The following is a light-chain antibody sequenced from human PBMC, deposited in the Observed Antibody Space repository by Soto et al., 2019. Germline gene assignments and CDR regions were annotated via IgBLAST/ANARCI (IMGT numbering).Light chain of an antibody. CDR3: QQYGSSPPYT. CDR1: QSLRRTY. CDR2: DSS. Sequence: EIVLTQSPDTLSLSPGNRATLSCRASQSLRRTYLAWYQQRPGQPPRVLMYDSSTRAAGIPDRFSGSGSGTHFTLTISRLEPEDFAVYYCQQYGSSPPYTFGQATKLENK. J-gene: IGKJ2*01. V-gene: IGKV3-20*01.